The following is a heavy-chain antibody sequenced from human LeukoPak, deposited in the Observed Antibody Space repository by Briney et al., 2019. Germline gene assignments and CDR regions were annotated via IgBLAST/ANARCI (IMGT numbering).Heavy chain of an antibody. CDR1: GFTFSSYA. J-gene: IGHJ4*02. CDR3: ARSGWYSFDY. D-gene: IGHD6-19*01. CDR2: IKEDGSEK. V-gene: IGHV3-7*01. Sequence: GGSLRLSCAASGFTFSSYAMSWVRQAPGKGLEWVANIKEDGSEKYYVDSLRGRFTISRDNAKNSLYLEMNSLRAEDTAVYYCARSGWYSFDYWGQGTLVTVSS.